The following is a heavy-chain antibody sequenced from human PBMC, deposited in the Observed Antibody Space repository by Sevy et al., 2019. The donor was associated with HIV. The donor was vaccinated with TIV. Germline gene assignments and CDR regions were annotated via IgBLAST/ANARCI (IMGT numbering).Heavy chain of an antibody. CDR3: VNDPNYDFWSGYLLPIGMDI. J-gene: IGHJ6*02. V-gene: IGHV3-64D*06. D-gene: IGHD3-3*01. CDR2: ISSNGGST. Sequence: GGSLRLSCSASGFTFSSYAMHWVRQAPGKGLEYVSAISSNGGSTYYADSVKGRFTISRDNSKNTLYLQMSSLRAEDTAVYYCVNDPNYDFWSGYLLPIGMDIWGQGTTVTVSS. CDR1: GFTFSSYA.